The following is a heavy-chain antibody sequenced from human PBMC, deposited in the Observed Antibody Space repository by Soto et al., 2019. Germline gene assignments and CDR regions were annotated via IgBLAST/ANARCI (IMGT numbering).Heavy chain of an antibody. CDR3: ASARLFPTVSFDY. CDR2: ISAYNGNT. Sequence: GASVKVSCKASGYTFTSYGISWVRQAPGQGPEWMGWISAYNGNTNYAQKLQGRVTMTTDTSTSTAYMELRSLRSDGTAVYYCASARLFPTVSFDYWGQGTLVTVSS. D-gene: IGHD4-17*01. J-gene: IGHJ4*02. CDR1: GYTFTSYG. V-gene: IGHV1-18*01.